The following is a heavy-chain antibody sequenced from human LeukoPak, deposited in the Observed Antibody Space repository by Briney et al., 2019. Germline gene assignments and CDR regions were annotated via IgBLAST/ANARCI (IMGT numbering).Heavy chain of an antibody. J-gene: IGHJ4*02. Sequence: GGSLRLSCVASGFTFSNYWMSWVRQAPGKGLEWVTFMKYDGSDIFYADSVRGRFTISRDNSQNTVFLQMNGLRTEDTAVYYCAKVHYYDSSGYLDYWGQGTLVTVSS. CDR1: GFTFSNYW. V-gene: IGHV3-30*02. D-gene: IGHD3-22*01. CDR3: AKVHYYDSSGYLDY. CDR2: MKYDGSDI.